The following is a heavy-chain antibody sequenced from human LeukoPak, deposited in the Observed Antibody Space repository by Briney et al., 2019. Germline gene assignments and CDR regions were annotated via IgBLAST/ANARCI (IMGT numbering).Heavy chain of an antibody. CDR1: GYFFNTYW. D-gene: IGHD3-10*01. J-gene: IGHJ4*02. V-gene: IGHV5-51*01. Sequence: GESLTISCEGSGYFFNTYWAAWVRPTPGKGLEWMGIISPDDSYTRYSPSFAGHITISADKSISTAYLQWTSLKASDSAMYYCARYTGSFTPLDYWGQGTLVTVSS. CDR3: ARYTGSFTPLDY. CDR2: ISPDDSYT.